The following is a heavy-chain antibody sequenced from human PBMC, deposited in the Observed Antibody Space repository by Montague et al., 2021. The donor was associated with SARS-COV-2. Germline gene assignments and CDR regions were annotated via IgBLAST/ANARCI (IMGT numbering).Heavy chain of an antibody. V-gene: IGHV4-31*03. CDR2: IYYSGST. CDR1: GGSISSGGYY. Sequence: TLSLTCTASGGSISSGGYYWSWIRQHPGKGLEWIGYIYYSGSTYYXPSLKSRVTISVDTSKNQFSLRLSSVTAADTAVYYCARARITMIVVVNAFDIWGQGTMVTVSS. D-gene: IGHD3-22*01. J-gene: IGHJ3*02. CDR3: ARARITMIVVVNAFDI.